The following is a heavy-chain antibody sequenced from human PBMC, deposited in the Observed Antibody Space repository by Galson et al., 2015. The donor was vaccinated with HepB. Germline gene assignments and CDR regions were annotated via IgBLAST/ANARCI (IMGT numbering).Heavy chain of an antibody. V-gene: IGHV3-11*05. Sequence: SLRLSCAASGFTFSDYYMSWIRQAPGKGLEWVSYISSSSSYTNYADSVKGRFTISRDNAKNSLYLQMNSLRAEDTAVYYCARVDRGGRITMVRGVITFFDYWGQGTLVTVSS. D-gene: IGHD3-10*01. CDR3: ARVDRGGRITMVRGVITFFDY. J-gene: IGHJ4*02. CDR1: GFTFSDYY. CDR2: ISSSSSYT.